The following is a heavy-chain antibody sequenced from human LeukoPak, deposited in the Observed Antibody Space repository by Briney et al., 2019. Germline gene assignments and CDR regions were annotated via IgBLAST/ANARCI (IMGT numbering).Heavy chain of an antibody. J-gene: IGHJ4*02. D-gene: IGHD2-21*01. CDR1: GFTFSSYA. Sequence: GGSLRLSCAASGFTFSSYAMSWVRQAPGKGLEWVSAISGSGGSTYYADSVKGRFTISGDNSKNTLYLQMNSLRAEDTAVYYCAKFLPTHIVVANYYFDYWGQGTLVTVSS. CDR3: AKFLPTHIVVANYYFDY. CDR2: ISGSGGST. V-gene: IGHV3-23*01.